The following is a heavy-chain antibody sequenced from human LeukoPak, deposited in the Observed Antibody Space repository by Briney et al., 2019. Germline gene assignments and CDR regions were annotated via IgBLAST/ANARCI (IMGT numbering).Heavy chain of an antibody. CDR3: ARTIPQDYDSSGYPHFDY. J-gene: IGHJ4*02. Sequence: GGSLRLSCAASGFSFSSYWMSWVRQAPGKGLEWVANINPDGSNMLYVDSVKGRFTISRDNSKNTLYLQMNSLRAEDTAVYYCARTIPQDYDSSGYPHFDYWGQGTLVTVSS. CDR1: GFSFSSYW. D-gene: IGHD3-22*01. V-gene: IGHV3-7*01. CDR2: INPDGSNM.